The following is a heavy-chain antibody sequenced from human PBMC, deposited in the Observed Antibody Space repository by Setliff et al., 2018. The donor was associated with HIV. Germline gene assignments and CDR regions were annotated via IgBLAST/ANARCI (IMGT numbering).Heavy chain of an antibody. CDR1: GASISGYY. Sequence: SETLSLTCTVSGASISGYYWTWIRQPPGKGLEWIGDVYYSGITNYNPSLKSRVTISVDTSMNQFSLKVSSVTAADTAVYYCVRETGDYGFDLWGQGTKVTVSS. CDR2: VYYSGIT. CDR3: VRETGDYGFDL. J-gene: IGHJ6*01. V-gene: IGHV4-59*01. D-gene: IGHD1-1*01.